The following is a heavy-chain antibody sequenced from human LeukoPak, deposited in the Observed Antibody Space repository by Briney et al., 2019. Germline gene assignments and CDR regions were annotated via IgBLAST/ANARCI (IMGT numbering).Heavy chain of an antibody. V-gene: IGHV3-30*03. J-gene: IGHJ5*02. D-gene: IGHD5-18*01. CDR1: GFTFSSYS. Sequence: GGSLRLSCAASGFTFSSYSMNWVRQAPGKGLEWVAIISYDGSNKYYADSVKGRFTISRDNSKNTLYLQMNSLRAEDTAVYYCAREGIQLWFGGVGDWFDPWGQGTLVTVSS. CDR2: ISYDGSNK. CDR3: AREGIQLWFGGVGDWFDP.